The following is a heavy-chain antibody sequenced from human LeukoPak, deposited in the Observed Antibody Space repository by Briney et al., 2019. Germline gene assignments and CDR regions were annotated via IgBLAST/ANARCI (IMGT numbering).Heavy chain of an antibody. D-gene: IGHD6-19*01. V-gene: IGHV3-66*04. CDR3: ARLSSGWYYYGMDV. Sequence: GGSLRLSCAASGFTVSSNYMSWVRQAPGKGLEWVSVIYSGGSTYYADSVKGRFTISRDNSKNTLYLQMNSLRAEDTAVYYCARLSSGWYYYGMDVWGQGTTVTVSS. CDR1: GFTVSSNY. J-gene: IGHJ6*02. CDR2: IYSGGST.